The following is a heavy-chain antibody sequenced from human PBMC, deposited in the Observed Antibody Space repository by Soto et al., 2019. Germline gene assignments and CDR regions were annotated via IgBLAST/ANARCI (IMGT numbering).Heavy chain of an antibody. CDR3: ARGGIAAAANWFDP. CDR2: IYYSGST. Sequence: PSETLSLTCTVSGGSISSGGYYWSWIRQHPGKGLEWIGYIYYSGSTYYNPSLRSRVTISVDTSKNQFSLKLSSVTAADTAVYYCARGGIAAAANWFDPWGQGTLVTVSS. CDR1: GGSISSGGYY. V-gene: IGHV4-31*03. D-gene: IGHD6-13*01. J-gene: IGHJ5*02.